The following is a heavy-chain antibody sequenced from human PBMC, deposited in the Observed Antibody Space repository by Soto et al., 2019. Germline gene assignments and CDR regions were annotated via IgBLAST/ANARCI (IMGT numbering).Heavy chain of an antibody. CDR3: AVAVAGPTAIGY. CDR2: INSDGSST. CDR1: GFNFTAYW. V-gene: IGHV3-74*01. J-gene: IGHJ4*02. Sequence: GGSLRLSCEVSGFNFTAYWMHWVRQAPGKGLVWVSRINSDGSSTNYADSVKGRFTISRDNAKNTLYLQMNSLRAEDTAVYYCAVAVAGPTAIGYWGQGTLVTVSS. D-gene: IGHD6-19*01.